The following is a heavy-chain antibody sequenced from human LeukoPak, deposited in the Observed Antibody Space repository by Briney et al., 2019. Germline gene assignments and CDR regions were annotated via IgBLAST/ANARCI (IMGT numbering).Heavy chain of an antibody. V-gene: IGHV4-59*01. CDR1: GGSISNYY. D-gene: IGHD4-17*01. CDR2: IYYSGST. CDR3: ARSYGDYGELGY. J-gene: IGHJ4*02. Sequence: SETLSLTCTVSGGSISNYYWSWIRQPPGRGLEWIGYIYYSGSTNYNPSLKGRPTISLDTSKNQLSLKLSSVTAGDTAVYYCARSYGDYGELGYWGQGTLVTVSS.